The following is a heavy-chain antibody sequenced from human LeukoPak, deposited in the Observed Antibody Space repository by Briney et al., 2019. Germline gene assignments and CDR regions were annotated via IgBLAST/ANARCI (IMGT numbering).Heavy chain of an antibody. CDR3: AKERRGGDLFDY. J-gene: IGHJ4*02. D-gene: IGHD3-16*01. CDR1: GFTFTSYS. V-gene: IGHV3-23*01. CDR2: ISGGGGST. Sequence: GGSLRLSCAASGFTFTSYSMNWARQAPGKGLEWVSTISGGGGSTFYADSVKGRFTISRDNSKNTLYLQMNSLRAEDTAVYYCAKERRGGDLFDYWGQGTLVTVSS.